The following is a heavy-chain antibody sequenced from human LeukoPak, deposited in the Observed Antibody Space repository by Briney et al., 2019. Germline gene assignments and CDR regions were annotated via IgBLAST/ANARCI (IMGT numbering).Heavy chain of an antibody. V-gene: IGHV1-2*02. CDR1: GYTFTGYY. CDR3: ARELFGRFEY. J-gene: IGHJ4*02. CDR2: INPNSGDT. D-gene: IGHD2-21*01. Sequence: ASVKVSCKASGYTFTGYYMHWVRQAPGQGLEWMGWINPNSGDTNYAQKLQGRVTMTTDTSTSTAYMELRSLRSDDTAVYYCARELFGRFEYWGQGTLVTVSS.